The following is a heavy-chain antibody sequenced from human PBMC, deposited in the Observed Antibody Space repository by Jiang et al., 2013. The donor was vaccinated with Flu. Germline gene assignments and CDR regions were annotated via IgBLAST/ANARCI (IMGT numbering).Heavy chain of an antibody. CDR3: ARDLSIAVAGTVTFAFDI. CDR1: GYTFTGYY. V-gene: IGHV1-2*04. D-gene: IGHD6-19*01. J-gene: IGHJ3*02. Sequence: SGAEVKKPGASVKVSCKASGYTFTGYYMHWVRQAPGQGLEWMGWINPNSGGTNYAQKFQGWVTMTRDTSISTAYMELSRLRSDDTAVYYCARDLSIAVAGTVTFAFDIWGQGTMVTVSS. CDR2: INPNSGGT.